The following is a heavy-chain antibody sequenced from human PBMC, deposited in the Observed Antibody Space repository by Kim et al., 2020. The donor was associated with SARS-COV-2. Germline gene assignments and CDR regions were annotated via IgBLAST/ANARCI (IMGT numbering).Heavy chain of an antibody. D-gene: IGHD1-26*01. CDR3: ARDGMGDKRGAFDI. J-gene: IGHJ3*02. CDR1: GFSFDDYA. V-gene: IGHV3-9*01. CDR2: SSWKRGSI. Sequence: GGSLRLSCAASGFSFDDYAMHWVRQVPGKGLEWVSGSSWKRGSIAQADSVKGRFTISRDNAKNSLYLQMNSLRAEDKALYYCARDGMGDKRGAFDIWGQGTMVTVSS.